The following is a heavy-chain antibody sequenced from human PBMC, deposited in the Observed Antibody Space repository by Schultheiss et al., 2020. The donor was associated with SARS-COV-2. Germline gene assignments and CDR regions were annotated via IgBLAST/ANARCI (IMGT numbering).Heavy chain of an antibody. CDR2: ISGSGGST. D-gene: IGHD3-3*01. V-gene: IGHV3-23*01. J-gene: IGHJ5*02. Sequence: GGSLRLSCAASGFTFSSYAMSWVRQAPGKGLEWVSAISGSGGSTYYADSVKGRFTISRDNSKNTLYLQMNSLRAEDTAVYYCAKTQYYDFWNGYSGWFDPWGQGTLVTVSS. CDR3: AKTQYYDFWNGYSGWFDP. CDR1: GFTFSSYA.